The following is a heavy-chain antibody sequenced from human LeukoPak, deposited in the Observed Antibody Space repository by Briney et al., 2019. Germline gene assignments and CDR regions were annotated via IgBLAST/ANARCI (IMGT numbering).Heavy chain of an antibody. V-gene: IGHV4-31*03. CDR2: IYYSGST. CDR3: ARDRVGLTYYGMDV. D-gene: IGHD2-8*01. J-gene: IGHJ6*02. CDR1: GGSISSGGYY. Sequence: PSQTLSLTCTVSGGSISSGGYYWSWIRQHPGKGLEWIGYIYYSGSTYYNPSLKSRVTISVDTSKNQFSLKLSSVTAADTGVYYCARDRVGLTYYGMDVWGQGTTVTVSS.